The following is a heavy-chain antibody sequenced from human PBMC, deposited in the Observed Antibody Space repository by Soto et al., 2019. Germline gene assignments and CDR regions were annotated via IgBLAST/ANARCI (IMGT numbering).Heavy chain of an antibody. Sequence: PSETLSLTCTVSGGSISNYYWSWIRQPPGRGLEWIGYIYYSGNTNYNPSLRRRVTISVDISKNQFSLKLTSVTAADTAVYYCARFLATVVTPVKAFDIWGQGTMVTVSS. CDR1: GGSISNYY. CDR3: ARFLATVVTPVKAFDI. V-gene: IGHV4-59*12. CDR2: IYYSGNT. J-gene: IGHJ3*02. D-gene: IGHD4-17*01.